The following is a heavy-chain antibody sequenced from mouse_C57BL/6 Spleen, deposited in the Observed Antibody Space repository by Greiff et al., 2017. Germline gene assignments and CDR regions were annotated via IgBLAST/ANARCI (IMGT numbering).Heavy chain of an antibody. CDR2: IHPNSGST. CDR3: ARGWDGYGGV. Sequence: VQLQQPGAELVKPGASVKLSCKASGYTFTSYWMHWVKQRPGQGLEWIGMIHPNSGSTNYNEKFKSKGTLTVDKSSSTAYMQLSSLTSEDSAVYYSARGWDGYGGVWGTGTTVTVAS. D-gene: IGHD4-1*01. J-gene: IGHJ1*03. CDR1: GYTFTSYW. V-gene: IGHV1-64*01.